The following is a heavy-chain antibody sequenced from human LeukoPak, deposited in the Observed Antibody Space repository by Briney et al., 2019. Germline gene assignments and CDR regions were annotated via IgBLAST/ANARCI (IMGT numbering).Heavy chain of an antibody. J-gene: IGHJ4*02. CDR3: ARGYYYDSSGYPDY. Sequence: GASVKISCKGSGYTFTSYWIGWLRQMPGKGLEWMGIIYPGDSDTRYSPSFQGQVTISADKSINTAYLQWSTLKASDTAMYYCARGYYYDSSGYPDYWGQGTLVTVSS. V-gene: IGHV5-51*03. CDR1: GYTFTSYW. D-gene: IGHD3-22*01. CDR2: IYPGDSDT.